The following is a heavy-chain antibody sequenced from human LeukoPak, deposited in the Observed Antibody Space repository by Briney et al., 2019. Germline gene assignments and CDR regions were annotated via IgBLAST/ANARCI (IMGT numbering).Heavy chain of an antibody. CDR2: ISYIGSA. D-gene: IGHD3-9*01. Sequence: SDTLSLTCAVSGSSIISNYWWGWIRQSPGKGLEWIGHISYIGSAYYNPSLKSRVTISVDTSKNQFSLKLSSVTAADTAVYYCARDGYFDWLLYPDAFDIWGQGTMVTVSS. CDR1: GSSIISNYW. J-gene: IGHJ3*02. V-gene: IGHV4-28*03. CDR3: ARDGYFDWLLYPDAFDI.